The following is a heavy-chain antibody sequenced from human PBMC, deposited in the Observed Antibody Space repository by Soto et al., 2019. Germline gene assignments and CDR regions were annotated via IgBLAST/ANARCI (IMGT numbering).Heavy chain of an antibody. CDR1: GYTFTSYD. D-gene: IGHD1-26*01. CDR3: ASWGQWDSPPKAFDI. CDR2: MNPNSGNT. J-gene: IGHJ3*02. Sequence: ASVKLSCKASGYTFTSYDINWVRQATGQGLEWMGWMNPNSGNTGYAQKFQGRVTMTRNTSISTAYMELSSLRSEDTAVYYCASWGQWDSPPKAFDIWGQGTMVTVSS. V-gene: IGHV1-8*01.